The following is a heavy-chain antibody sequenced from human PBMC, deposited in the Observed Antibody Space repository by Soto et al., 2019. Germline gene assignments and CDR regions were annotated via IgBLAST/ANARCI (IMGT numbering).Heavy chain of an antibody. CDR3: ARGPAPAAIDQYYFDC. CDR2: ISYDGSNK. V-gene: IGHV3-30-3*01. J-gene: IGHJ4*02. CDR1: GFTFSSYA. D-gene: IGHD2-2*01. Sequence: QVQLVESGGGVVQPGRSLRLSCAASGFTFSSYAMHWVRQAPGKGLEWVAVISYDGSNKYYADSVKGRLTISRDNSKNTLYLQMNSLRAEDTAVYYCARGPAPAAIDQYYFDCWGQGTLVTVSS.